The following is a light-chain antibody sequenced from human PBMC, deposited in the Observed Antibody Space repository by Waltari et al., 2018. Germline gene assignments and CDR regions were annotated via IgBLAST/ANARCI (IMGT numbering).Light chain of an antibody. CDR3: QQCAASSWT. V-gene: IGKV1-5*03. J-gene: IGKJ1*01. CDR2: GAS. CDR1: QSVDRW. Sequence: DIQMTPSPSNLTASVGDRVTITCRASQSVDRWLTWFQQKPDKAPQLLIYGASGLASGVPSRFSGSGSGTEFTLTISSLQPEDAATYYCQQCAASSWTFGQGTKVEIK.